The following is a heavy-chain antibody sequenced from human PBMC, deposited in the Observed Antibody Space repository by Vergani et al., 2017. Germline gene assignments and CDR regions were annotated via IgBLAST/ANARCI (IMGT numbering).Heavy chain of an antibody. CDR3: ARGSRNYYGSGSYYNVPVFDY. V-gene: IGHV4-34*01. Sequence: QVQLQQWGAGLLKPSETLSLTCAVYGGSFSGYYWSWIRQPPGKGLEWIGEINHSGSTNYNPSLKSRVTISVDTSKNKFSLKLSSVTAADTAVYYCARGSRNYYGSGSYYNVPVFDYWGQGTLVTVSS. CDR1: GGSFSGYY. J-gene: IGHJ4*02. CDR2: INHSGST. D-gene: IGHD3-10*01.